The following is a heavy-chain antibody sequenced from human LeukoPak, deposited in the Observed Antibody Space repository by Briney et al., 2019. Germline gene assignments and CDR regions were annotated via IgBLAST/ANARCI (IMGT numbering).Heavy chain of an antibody. D-gene: IGHD3-22*01. J-gene: IGHJ6*02. V-gene: IGHV1-69*04. CDR1: GGTFSGYA. Sequence: ASVKVSCKASGGTFSGYAISWVRQAPGQGLEWMGRIIPILGIANYAQKFQGRVTITADKSTSTAYMELSSLRSEDTAVYYCAREGITTYYYDSSGYSAVYGMDVWGQGTTVTVSS. CDR3: AREGITTYYYDSSGYSAVYGMDV. CDR2: IIPILGIA.